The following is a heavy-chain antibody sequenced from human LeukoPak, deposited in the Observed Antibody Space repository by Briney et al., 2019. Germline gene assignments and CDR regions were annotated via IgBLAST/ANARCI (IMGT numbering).Heavy chain of an antibody. CDR2: IYYSGST. J-gene: IGHJ4*02. CDR1: GGSMSTGRYY. V-gene: IGHV4-39*07. D-gene: IGHD2-15*01. CDR3: ARLVVVVAATSTFLDY. Sequence: SETLSLTCSVSGGSMSTGRYYWGWIRQPPGQGLEWIGSIYYSGSTYYNPSLKGRVTISVDTSKNQFSLKLSSVTAADTAVYYCARLVVVVAATSTFLDYWGQGTLVTVSS.